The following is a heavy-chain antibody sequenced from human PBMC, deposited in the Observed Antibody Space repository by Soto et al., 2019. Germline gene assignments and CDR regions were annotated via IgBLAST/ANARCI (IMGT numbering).Heavy chain of an antibody. CDR3: ARVRFLEWLLFEAFDY. J-gene: IGHJ4*02. V-gene: IGHV3-48*01. D-gene: IGHD3-3*01. CDR2: ISSSSSTI. Sequence: GGSLRLSCAASGFTFSSYSMNWVRQAPGKGLEWVSYISSSSSTIYYADSVKGRFTISRDNAKNSLYLQMNSLRAEDTAVYYCARVRFLEWLLFEAFDYWGQGTLVTVSS. CDR1: GFTFSSYS.